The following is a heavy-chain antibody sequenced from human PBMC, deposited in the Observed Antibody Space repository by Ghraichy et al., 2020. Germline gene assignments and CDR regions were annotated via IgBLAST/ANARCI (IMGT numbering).Heavy chain of an antibody. CDR3: ARDHYSGYDYGGDY. CDR2: ISSSSSYI. CDR1: GFTFSSYS. V-gene: IGHV3-21*01. D-gene: IGHD5-12*01. J-gene: IGHJ4*02. Sequence: GGSLRLSCAASGFTFSSYSMNWVRQAPGKGLEWVSSISSSSSYIYYADSVKGRFTISRDNAKNSLYLQMNSLRAEDTAVYYCARDHYSGYDYGGDYWGQGTLVTVSS.